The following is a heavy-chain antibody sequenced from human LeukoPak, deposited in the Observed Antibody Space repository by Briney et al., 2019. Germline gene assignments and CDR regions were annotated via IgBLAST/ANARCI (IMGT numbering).Heavy chain of an antibody. CDR2: IWYDGSNK. CDR3: AKRAAISGSKKDYYYDY. CDR1: GFTFSSYG. V-gene: IGHV3-33*06. Sequence: GRSLRLSCAASGFTFSSYGMHWVRQAPGKGLEWVAVIWYDGSNKYYADSVKGRFTVSRDNSKDTLSLQMDSLSAEDTAVYYCAKRAAISGSKKDYYYDYWGQGTLVTVSS. D-gene: IGHD1-26*01. J-gene: IGHJ4*02.